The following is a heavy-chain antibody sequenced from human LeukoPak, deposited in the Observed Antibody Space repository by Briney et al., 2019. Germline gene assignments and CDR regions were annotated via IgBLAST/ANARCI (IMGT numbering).Heavy chain of an antibody. CDR1: GGSISSGSYY. D-gene: IGHD4-17*01. J-gene: IGHJ4*02. CDR3: ARVYADGDYDDY. V-gene: IGHV4-61*02. CDR2: IYTSGST. Sequence: PSETLSLTCTVSGGSISSGSYYWSWIRQPAGKGLEWIGRIYTSGSTNYNPSLKSRVTISVDTSKNQFSLKLSSVTAADTAVYYCARVYADGDYDDYWGQGTLVTVSS.